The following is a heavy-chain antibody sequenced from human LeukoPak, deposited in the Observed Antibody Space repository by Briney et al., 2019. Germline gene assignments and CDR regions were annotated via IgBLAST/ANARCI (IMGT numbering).Heavy chain of an antibody. J-gene: IGHJ4*01. Sequence: SGGPLRPSCAASGFSFSNYGMSWFRQAPGKGLEWVSTINTRADETHYADAVRGRFTIFRDNSKSTLALHMSNLRVEDTAVYYCERDPSDYEWQRGWYRDFWGRGSQVTVSS. D-gene: IGHD6-19*01. V-gene: IGHV3-23*01. CDR3: ERDPSDYEWQRGWYRDF. CDR1: GFSFSNYG. CDR2: INTRADET.